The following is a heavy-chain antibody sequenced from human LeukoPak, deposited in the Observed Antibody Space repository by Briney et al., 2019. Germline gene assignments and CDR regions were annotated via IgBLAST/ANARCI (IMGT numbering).Heavy chain of an antibody. D-gene: IGHD3-22*01. Sequence: ASVKVSCKASGGTFSSYAISWVRQAPGQGLEWMGGIIPIFGTANYAQKFQGRVTITTDESTSTAYMELSSLRSEDTAVYYCARENYDSSGAWTYYYYMDVWGKGTTVTVSS. CDR1: GGTFSSYA. V-gene: IGHV1-69*05. CDR3: ARENYDSSGAWTYYYYMDV. J-gene: IGHJ6*03. CDR2: IIPIFGTA.